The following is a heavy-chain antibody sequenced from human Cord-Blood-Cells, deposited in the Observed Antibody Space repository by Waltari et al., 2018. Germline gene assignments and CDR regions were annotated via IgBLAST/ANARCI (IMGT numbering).Heavy chain of an antibody. CDR3: ARDSGDFDY. D-gene: IGHD2-21*01. Sequence: EVQLVESGGGLVQPGGSLRLSCAASGFPFSRYWMSWVRQAPGKGLEWVANIKQDGSEKYYVDSVKGRFTISRDNAKNSLYLQMNSLRAEDTAVYYCARDSGDFDYWGQGTLVTVSS. CDR2: IKQDGSEK. V-gene: IGHV3-7*01. J-gene: IGHJ4*02. CDR1: GFPFSRYW.